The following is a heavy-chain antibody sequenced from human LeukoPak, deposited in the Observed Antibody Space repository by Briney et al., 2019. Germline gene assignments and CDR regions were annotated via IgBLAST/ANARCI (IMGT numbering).Heavy chain of an antibody. CDR3: ARSTVTTFHDAFDI. J-gene: IGHJ3*02. D-gene: IGHD4-17*01. CDR2: ISSSSTI. Sequence: GGSLRLSCAASGFTFSSYSMNWVRQAPGKGLEWVSYISSSSTIYYADSVKGRFTISRDNAKNSLYLQMNSLRAEDTAVYYCARSTVTTFHDAFDIWGQGTMVTVSS. CDR1: GFTFSSYS. V-gene: IGHV3-48*04.